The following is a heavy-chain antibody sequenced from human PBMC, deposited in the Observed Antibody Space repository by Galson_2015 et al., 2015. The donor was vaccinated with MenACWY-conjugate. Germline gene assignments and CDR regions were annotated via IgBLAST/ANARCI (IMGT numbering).Heavy chain of an antibody. CDR3: ARLPRGITFVVMAP. D-gene: IGHD2/OR15-2a*01. V-gene: IGHV4-39*01. J-gene: IGHJ5*02. Sequence: SETLSLTCAVSGGSIHSENYFWAWIRQPPGERLEWIGSTYYSGTTYYNPSLESRVTMSVDTSKNQFSLILTSVTAADTAVYYCARLPRGITFVVMAPWGQGTLVTVSS. CDR2: TYYSGTT. CDR1: GGSIHSENYF.